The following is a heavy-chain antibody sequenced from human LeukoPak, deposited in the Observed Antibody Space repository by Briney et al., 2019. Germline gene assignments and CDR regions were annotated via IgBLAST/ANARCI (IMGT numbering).Heavy chain of an antibody. D-gene: IGHD3-10*01. V-gene: IGHV1-8*01. CDR3: ARGPLLWFGELLLSYWYFDL. CDR2: MNPNSGNT. Sequence: ASVEVSCKASGYTFTSYDINWVRQATGQGLEWMGWMNPNSGNTGYAQKFQGRVTMTRNTSISTAYMELSSLRSEDTAVYYCARGPLLWFGELLLSYWYFDLWGRGTLVTVSS. CDR1: GYTFTSYD. J-gene: IGHJ2*01.